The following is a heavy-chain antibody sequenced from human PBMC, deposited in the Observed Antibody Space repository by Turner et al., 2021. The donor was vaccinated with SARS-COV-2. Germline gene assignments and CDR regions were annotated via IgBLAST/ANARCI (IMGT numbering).Heavy chain of an antibody. J-gene: IGHJ5*01. CDR1: GGSISSDF. CDR3: ARELRFNWLDS. CDR2: IYYRGSN. V-gene: IGHV4-59*01. Sequence: QVQLQESGPGLVKPSETLSLPCTVSGGSISSDFWSWIRQPPGKGLEWIGYIYYRGSNNDNPSLKSRVTMSVDTSKNQFSLKLRSVTAADTAVYYCARELRFNWLDSWGQGTLVTVSS. D-gene: IGHD3-3*01.